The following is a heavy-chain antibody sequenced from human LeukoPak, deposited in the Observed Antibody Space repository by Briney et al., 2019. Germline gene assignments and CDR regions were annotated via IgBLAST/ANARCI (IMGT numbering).Heavy chain of an antibody. D-gene: IGHD3-16*01. V-gene: IGHV3-53*01. CDR3: ARVETLGPWRFNY. CDR1: GFSVSNYY. J-gene: IGHJ4*02. CDR2: IYSDGST. Sequence: GGSLRLSCAASGFSVSNYYMGWVRQTPGKELEWVSNIYSDGSTHYADSMKGRFTISRDNSRNTVHLQMNNLRIEDTAVYFCARVETLGPWRFNYWGQGTLVTVSS.